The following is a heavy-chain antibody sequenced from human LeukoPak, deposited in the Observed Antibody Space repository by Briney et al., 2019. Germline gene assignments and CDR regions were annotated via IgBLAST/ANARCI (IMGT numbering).Heavy chain of an antibody. CDR3: ARDLGSSWFEPLDY. D-gene: IGHD6-13*01. CDR1: GGSISSSAW. Sequence: SETLSLTCAVSGGSISSSAWWSWVRQPPGKGLEWIGEVYHSGSTNYNSFLKSRVTISVDRSKNQFSLKLTSATAADTAVYYCARDLGSSWFEPLDYWGQGILVIVSS. J-gene: IGHJ4*02. V-gene: IGHV4-4*02. CDR2: VYHSGST.